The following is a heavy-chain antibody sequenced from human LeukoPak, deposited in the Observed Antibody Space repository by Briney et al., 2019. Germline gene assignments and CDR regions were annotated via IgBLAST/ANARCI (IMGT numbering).Heavy chain of an antibody. V-gene: IGHV3-48*03. J-gene: IGHJ3*02. Sequence: GGSLRLSCAASGFTLTTSEMDWVRQAPGKGLEWVAYINSDNSVLYGDSVKGRFTISSDKATNSLYLQMNSLRAEDTAVYYCAREVLTQAIYSGYNAFEIWGQGTMVTVSS. CDR1: GFTLTTSE. CDR2: INSDNSV. CDR3: AREVLTQAIYSGYNAFEI. D-gene: IGHD5-12*01.